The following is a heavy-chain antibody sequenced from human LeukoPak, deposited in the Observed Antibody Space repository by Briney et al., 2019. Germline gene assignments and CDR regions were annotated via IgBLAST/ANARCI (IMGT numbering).Heavy chain of an antibody. V-gene: IGHV3-20*04. J-gene: IGHJ1*01. CDR1: GFTFDDYG. D-gene: IGHD6-13*01. CDR2: INWNGGRT. CDR3: VRGVAAAGISL. Sequence: PGGSLRLSCAASGFTFDDYGMSWVRQAPGKGLEWVSGINWNGGRTVYADSVKGRFTISRDNAKNSLYLQMNSLRAEDTALYYCVRGVAAAGISLWGQGTLVTVSS.